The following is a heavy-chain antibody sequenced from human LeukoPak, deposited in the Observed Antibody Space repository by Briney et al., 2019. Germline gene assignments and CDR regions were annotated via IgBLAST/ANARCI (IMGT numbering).Heavy chain of an antibody. J-gene: IGHJ3*02. D-gene: IGHD5-12*01. Sequence: GGSLRLSCGASGFTFSSYSMNWVRQAPGKGLEWVSSISSNSSYIYYADSVKGRFTISRDNAKNSLYLQMNSLRAEDTAVYYCARVIVATFDAFDIWGQGTMVTVSS. CDR1: GFTFSSYS. CDR3: ARVIVATFDAFDI. V-gene: IGHV3-21*01. CDR2: ISSNSSYI.